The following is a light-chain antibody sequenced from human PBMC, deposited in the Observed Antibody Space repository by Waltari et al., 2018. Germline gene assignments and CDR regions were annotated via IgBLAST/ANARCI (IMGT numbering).Light chain of an antibody. Sequence: LSRPPSVCGTPGRGLTRSVSGSVVDGGSNPVNWYQQFPGTAPKLRIYSNKQRPCAVPDRCSGSKSGTSASLAISGLQSEDEVDYYCAAWDDSLNAWVFGGGTKLTVL. CDR2: SNK. CDR1: VVDGGSNP. V-gene: IGLV1-44*01. J-gene: IGLJ3*02. CDR3: AAWDDSLNAWV.